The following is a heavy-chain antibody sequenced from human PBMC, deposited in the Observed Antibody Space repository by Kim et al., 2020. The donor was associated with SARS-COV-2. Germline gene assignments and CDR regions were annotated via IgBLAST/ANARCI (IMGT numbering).Heavy chain of an antibody. V-gene: IGHV3-30*02. CDR3: AKESDAFDI. Sequence: ERSKYYADSVKGRFIISRDNSKNVLYLQMNSVRGEDTAVYYCAKESDAFDIWGQGTMVTVSS. CDR2: ERSK. J-gene: IGHJ3*02.